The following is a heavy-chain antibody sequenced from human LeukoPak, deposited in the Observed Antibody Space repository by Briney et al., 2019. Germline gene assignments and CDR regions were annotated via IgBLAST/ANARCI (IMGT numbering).Heavy chain of an antibody. CDR3: AREVSSRRYFDY. CDR1: GFTPSNSY. J-gene: IGHJ4*02. V-gene: IGHV3-53*01. Sequence: PGGSLRLSCAASGFTPSNSYVSWVRQAPGKGLEWVSVLYGGGSTYYADSVQGRFTISRDNSKNTLYLQMNSLRAEDTAVYYCAREVSSRRYFDYWGQGTLVTVSS. CDR2: LYGGGST. D-gene: IGHD2-2*01.